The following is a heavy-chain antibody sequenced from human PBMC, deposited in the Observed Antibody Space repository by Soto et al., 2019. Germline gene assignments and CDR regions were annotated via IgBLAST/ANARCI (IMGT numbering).Heavy chain of an antibody. Sequence: ASVKVSCKASGYTFTSYGISWVRQAPGQGLEWMGWISAYNGNTNYAQKLQGRVTMTTDTSTSTAYMELRSLRSDDTAVYYCARDGTVVVPAAPVNYYYYYGMDVWGQGTTVTVSS. CDR2: ISAYNGNT. D-gene: IGHD2-2*01. J-gene: IGHJ6*02. V-gene: IGHV1-18*01. CDR3: ARDGTVVVPAAPVNYYYYYGMDV. CDR1: GYTFTSYG.